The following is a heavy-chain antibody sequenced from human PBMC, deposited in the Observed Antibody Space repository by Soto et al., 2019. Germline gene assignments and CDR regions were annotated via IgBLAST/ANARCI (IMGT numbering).Heavy chain of an antibody. V-gene: IGHV4-59*08. Sequence: SETLSLTCTVSGGSISSYYWSWIRQPPGKGLEWIGYIYYSGSTNYNPSLKGRVTISVDTSKNQFSLKLSSVTAADTAVYYCARHHGYNWWGLDYWGQGTLVTVSS. D-gene: IGHD5-12*01. J-gene: IGHJ4*02. CDR3: ARHHGYNWWGLDY. CDR1: GGSISSYY. CDR2: IYYSGST.